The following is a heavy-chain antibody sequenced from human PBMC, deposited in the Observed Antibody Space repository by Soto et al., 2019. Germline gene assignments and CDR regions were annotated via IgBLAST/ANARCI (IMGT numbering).Heavy chain of an antibody. CDR1: GFTFSSYG. V-gene: IGHV3-33*01. CDR3: ARGMLGGWYRIHFDYFDY. CDR2: IWYDGSNK. J-gene: IGHJ4*02. D-gene: IGHD6-19*01. Sequence: GGSLRLSCAASGFTFSSYGMHWVRQAPGKGLEWVAVIWYDGSNKYYADSVKGRFTISRDNSKNTLYLQMNSLRAEDTAVYYCARGMLGGWYRIHFDYFDYWGQGTLVTVSS.